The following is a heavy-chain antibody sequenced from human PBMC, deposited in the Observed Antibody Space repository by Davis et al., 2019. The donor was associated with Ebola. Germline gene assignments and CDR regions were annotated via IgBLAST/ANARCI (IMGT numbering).Heavy chain of an antibody. J-gene: IGHJ4*02. D-gene: IGHD3-3*01. CDR1: GFTFSSYS. CDR2: IRSSSSSI. Sequence: GESLKISCAASGFTFSSYSMNWVRQAPGKGLEWVSYIRSSSSSIYYADSVKGRFTISRDNAKNSLYLQMNSLRDEDTAVYYCARVSGDDFWSGYYSYWGQGTLVTVSS. CDR3: ARVSGDDFWSGYYSY. V-gene: IGHV3-48*02.